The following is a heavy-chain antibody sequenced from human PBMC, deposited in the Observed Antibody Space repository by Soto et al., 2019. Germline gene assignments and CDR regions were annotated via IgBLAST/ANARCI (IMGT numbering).Heavy chain of an antibody. D-gene: IGHD6-19*01. CDR3: ARGLSGWPIDY. J-gene: IGHJ4*02. CDR1: GFTFSSYG. Sequence: GGSLRLSCAASGFTFSSYGMHWVRQAPGKGLEWVAVIWYDGSNKYYADSVKGRFTISRDNSKNTLYLQMNSLRAEDTAVYYCARGLSGWPIDYWGQGTLVTVSS. CDR2: IWYDGSNK. V-gene: IGHV3-33*01.